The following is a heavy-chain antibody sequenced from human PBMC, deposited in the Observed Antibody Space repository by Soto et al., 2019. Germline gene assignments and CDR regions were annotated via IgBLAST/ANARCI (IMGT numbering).Heavy chain of an antibody. V-gene: IGHV2-26*01. CDR1: GFSLSNARMG. CDR3: AQGGLSSSWYTEYFQH. J-gene: IGHJ1*01. CDR2: IFSNDEK. Sequence: QVTLKESGPVLVKPTETLTLTCTVSGFSLSNARMGVSWIRQPPGKALEWLAHIFSNDEKSYSTSLKSRLTISKDTSNSQVVLTMTNMDPVDTATYYCAQGGLSSSWYTEYFQHWGQGTLVTVSS. D-gene: IGHD6-13*01.